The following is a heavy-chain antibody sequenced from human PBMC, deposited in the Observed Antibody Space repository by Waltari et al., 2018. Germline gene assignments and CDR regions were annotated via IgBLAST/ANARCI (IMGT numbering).Heavy chain of an antibody. CDR1: GGNFSRYA. V-gene: IGHV1-69*13. CDR3: ARQGCGGDCYFDY. D-gene: IGHD2-21*01. J-gene: IGHJ4*02. Sequence: QVQLVQSGAEVKKPGSSVKVSCKASGGNFSRYALSWGRQAPGQGLELMGGIIPIFGTANYAQKFQGRVTITADESTSTAYMELSSLRSEDTAVYYCARQGCGGDCYFDYWGQGTLVTVSS. CDR2: IIPIFGTA.